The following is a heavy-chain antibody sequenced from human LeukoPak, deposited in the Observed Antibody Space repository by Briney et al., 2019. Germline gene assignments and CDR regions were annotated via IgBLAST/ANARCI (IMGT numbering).Heavy chain of an antibody. J-gene: IGHJ4*02. CDR3: ARRYYSEYYDYIWGSYHPFDY. Sequence: XXXRQXPGKGLEWIGEINHSGSTNYNPSLKSRVTISVDTSKNQFSLKLSSVTAADTAVYYCARRYYSEYYDYIWGSYHPFDYWGQGTLVTVSS. D-gene: IGHD3-16*02. CDR2: INHSGST. V-gene: IGHV4-34*01.